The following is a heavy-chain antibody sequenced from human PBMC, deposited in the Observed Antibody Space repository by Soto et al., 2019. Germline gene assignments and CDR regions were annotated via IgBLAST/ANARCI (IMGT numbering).Heavy chain of an antibody. Sequence: QVQLQESGPGLVKPSQTLSLTCTVSGDSISGGYYWSWIRQKSGKGLERIGYLSPVGAPYYSPSPHSRVSMSVDTSKNQFSLEVRSVSAADTVVYYCARDRGSYGMDVWGQGTTVTVSS. J-gene: IGHJ6*02. CDR2: LSPVGAP. V-gene: IGHV4-31*03. CDR1: GDSISGGYY. CDR3: ARDRGSYGMDV.